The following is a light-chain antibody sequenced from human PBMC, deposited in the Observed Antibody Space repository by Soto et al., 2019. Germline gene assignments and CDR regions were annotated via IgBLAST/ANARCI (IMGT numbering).Light chain of an antibody. CDR2: EGS. CDR1: SRDVGSYNL. CDR3: CSYAGSSTLYV. Sequence: QSVLTQPASVSGSPGQSITISGTGTSRDVGSYNLVSWYQQHPGKAPKLMIYEGSKRPSGVSNRFSGSKSGNTASLTISGLQAEDEADYYCCSYAGSSTLYVFGTGTKVTVL. J-gene: IGLJ1*01. V-gene: IGLV2-23*01.